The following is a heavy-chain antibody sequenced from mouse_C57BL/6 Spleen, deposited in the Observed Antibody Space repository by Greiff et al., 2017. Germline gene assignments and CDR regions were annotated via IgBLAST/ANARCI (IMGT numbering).Heavy chain of an antibody. CDR1: GFTFSNYW. J-gene: IGHJ2*01. D-gene: IGHD2-4*01. V-gene: IGHV6-3*01. CDR3: TIYYDYDFDC. Sequence: DVMLVESGGGLVQPGGSMKLSCVASGFTFSNYWMNWVRQSPEKGLEWVAQIRLKSDNYATHYAESVKGRFTISRDDSKSSVYLQMNNLRAEDTGIYYCTIYYDYDFDCWGQGTTLTVSS. CDR2: IRLKSDNYAT.